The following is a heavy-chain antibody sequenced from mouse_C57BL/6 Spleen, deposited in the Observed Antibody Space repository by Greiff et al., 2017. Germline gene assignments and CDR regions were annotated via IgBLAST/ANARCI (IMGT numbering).Heavy chain of an antibody. J-gene: IGHJ4*01. CDR1: GFNIKDYY. V-gene: IGHV14-1*01. Sequence: VHVKQSGAELVRPGASVKLSCTASGFNIKDYYMHWVKQRPEQGLEWIGRIDPEDGDTEYAPKFQGKATMTADTSSNTAYLQLSSLTSEDTAVYYCTTYYGSSGGAMDYWGQGTSVTVSS. CDR2: IDPEDGDT. CDR3: TTYYGSSGGAMDY. D-gene: IGHD1-1*01.